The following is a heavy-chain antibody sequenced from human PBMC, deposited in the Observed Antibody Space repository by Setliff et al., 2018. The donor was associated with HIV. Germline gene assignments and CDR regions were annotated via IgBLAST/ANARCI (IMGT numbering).Heavy chain of an antibody. CDR2: RNPSTGEI. CDR3: ARPSHVYDDDGPLGY. J-gene: IGHJ4*02. D-gene: IGHD3-16*01. CDR1: GYSFTAYD. Sequence: ASVKVSCKTSGYSFTAYDINWVRQATGRGLEWMAWRNPSTGEIGYAQKFQGRLTMTRDSSITTDFMELRGLRSEDTAIYYCARPSHVYDDDGPLGYWGQGTLVTVSS. V-gene: IGHV1-8*01.